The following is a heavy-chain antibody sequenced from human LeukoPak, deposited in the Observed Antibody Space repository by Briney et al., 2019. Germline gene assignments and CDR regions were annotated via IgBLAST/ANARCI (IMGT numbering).Heavy chain of an antibody. CDR3: ATRGGYFDN. CDR2: INPSSGDR. CDR1: GYTXTGYY. V-gene: IGHV1-2*02. D-gene: IGHD3-16*01. Sequence: ASVKVSCKASGYTXTGYYIHWVRQAPGQGLEWMGWINPSSGDRNYAQKFQGRVTMTSDTSVSTAYMDLIRLESDDTAVYYCATRGGYFDNWGQGTLVAVSS. J-gene: IGHJ4*02.